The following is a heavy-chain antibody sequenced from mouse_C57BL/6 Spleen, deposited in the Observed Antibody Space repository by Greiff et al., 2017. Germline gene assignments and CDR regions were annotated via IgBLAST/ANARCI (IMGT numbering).Heavy chain of an antibody. J-gene: IGHJ3*01. Sequence: VQLQQSGPELVKPGASVKIPCKASGYTFTDYHMDWVKQSHGKSLEWIGDINPNNGGTNYNQKFKGKATLTVDKSSSTAYMELRSLTSEDTAVYYCARGGYYGRSLAYWGQGTLVTVSA. CDR2: INPNNGGT. V-gene: IGHV1-18*01. CDR3: ARGGYYGRSLAY. CDR1: GYTFTDYH. D-gene: IGHD1-1*01.